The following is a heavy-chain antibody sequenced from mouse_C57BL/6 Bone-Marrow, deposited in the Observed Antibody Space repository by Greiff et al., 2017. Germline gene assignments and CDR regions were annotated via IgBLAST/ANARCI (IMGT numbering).Heavy chain of an antibody. V-gene: IGHV1-9*01. CDR2: ILPGSGST. D-gene: IGHD1-1*01. CDR3: ARGIYYGGSYDWYFDV. J-gene: IGHJ1*03. CDR1: GYTFTGYW. Sequence: VQVVESGAELMKPGASVKLSCKATGYTFTGYWIEWVKQRPGHGLEWIGEILPGSGSTNYHEKFKGKATFTADTSSNTAYMQLSSLTTEDSAIYYCARGIYYGGSYDWYFDVWGKGTTVTVSS.